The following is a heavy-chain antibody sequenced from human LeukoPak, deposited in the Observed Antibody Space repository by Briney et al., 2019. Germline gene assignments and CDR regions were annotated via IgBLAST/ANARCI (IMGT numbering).Heavy chain of an antibody. CDR1: GGSISSYY. D-gene: IGHD2-15*01. CDR2: IYYSGST. J-gene: IGHJ6*03. Sequence: SETLSLTCTVSGGSISSYYWSWIRQPPGKGLEWIGYIYYSGSTNYNPSLKSRVTISVDTSKNQFSLKLSSVTAADTAVYYCARVHLWSSGGSCYNYYYYYMDVWGKGTTVTVSS. V-gene: IGHV4-59*01. CDR3: ARVHLWSSGGSCYNYYYYYMDV.